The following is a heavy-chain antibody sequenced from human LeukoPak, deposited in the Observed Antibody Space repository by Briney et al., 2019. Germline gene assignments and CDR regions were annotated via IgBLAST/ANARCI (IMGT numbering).Heavy chain of an antibody. D-gene: IGHD3-10*01. CDR3: AKDDGGSPPDAFDI. Sequence: PGGSLRLSCAASGFTFSSYAMSWVRQAPEKGLEWVSTISYSGGRTDYADSVKGRFAISRDSSKNTLYLQMNGLRGDDTAIYYCAKDDGGSPPDAFDIWGQGTLVSVSS. CDR1: GFTFSSYA. CDR2: ISYSGGRT. J-gene: IGHJ3*02. V-gene: IGHV3-23*01.